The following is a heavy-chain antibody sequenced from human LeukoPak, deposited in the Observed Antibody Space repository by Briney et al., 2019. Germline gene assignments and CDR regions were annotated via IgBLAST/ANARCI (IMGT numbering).Heavy chain of an antibody. CDR2: IGTADDT. CDR3: ARETVGTTLFDY. Sequence: GGSLRLSCAASGFIFSDYDMHWVRQPIGKGLEWVSAIGTADDTYYPGSVKGRFTISRDNAMNSLYLQMSSLRVDDSAVYYCARETVGTTLFDYWGQGTLVTVSS. CDR1: GFIFSDYD. J-gene: IGHJ4*02. V-gene: IGHV3-13*01. D-gene: IGHD1-26*01.